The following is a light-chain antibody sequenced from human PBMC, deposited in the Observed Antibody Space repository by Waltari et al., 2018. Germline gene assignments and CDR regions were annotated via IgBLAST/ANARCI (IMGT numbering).Light chain of an antibody. J-gene: IGLJ1*01. CDR1: SSDVGGYNY. V-gene: IGLV2-14*01. CDR2: DVS. CDR3: GSHTTGSTYV. Sequence: QSALTQPASVSGSPGQSITISCTGTSSDVGGYNYVSWYQQHPGKAPKVMIYDVSKRPSGVSNRFSGSKSGNTASLTISGLQAEDEADYYCGSHTTGSTYVFGTGTKVTVL.